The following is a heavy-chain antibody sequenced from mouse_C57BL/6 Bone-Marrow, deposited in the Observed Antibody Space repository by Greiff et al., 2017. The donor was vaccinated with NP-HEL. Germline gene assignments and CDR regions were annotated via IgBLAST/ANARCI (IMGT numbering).Heavy chain of an antibody. V-gene: IGHV1-85*01. CDR3: ARTSSRVFDY. CDR1: GYTFTSYD. J-gene: IGHJ2*01. D-gene: IGHD1-1*01. Sequence: QVHVKQSGPELVKPGASVKLSCKASGYTFTSYDINWVKQRPGQGLEWIGWIYPRDGSTKYNEKFKGKATLTVDTSSSTAYMELHSLTSEDSAVYFCARTSSRVFDYWGQGTTLTVSS. CDR2: IYPRDGST.